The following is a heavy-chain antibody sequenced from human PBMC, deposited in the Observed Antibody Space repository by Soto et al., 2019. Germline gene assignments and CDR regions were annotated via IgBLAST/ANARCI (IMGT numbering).Heavy chain of an antibody. Sequence: QVQLQESGPGLVKPSETLSLTCTVSGGSISSYYWSWIRQPPGKGLEWIVYIYYSGSTNYNPSLKSRVTISVDTSKNQFSLKLSSVTAADTAVYYCARRFGELSSNWFDPWGQGTLVTVSS. D-gene: IGHD3-10*01. J-gene: IGHJ5*02. CDR3: ARRFGELSSNWFDP. CDR1: GGSISSYY. CDR2: IYYSGST. V-gene: IGHV4-59*08.